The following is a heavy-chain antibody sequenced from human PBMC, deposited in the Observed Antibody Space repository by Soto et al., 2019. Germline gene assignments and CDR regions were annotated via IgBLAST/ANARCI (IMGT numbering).Heavy chain of an antibody. CDR1: GYSFTSYW. Sequence: PGESVKISCKGSGYSFTSYWISWVRQMPGKGLEWMGRIDPSDSYTNYSPSFQGHVTISADKSISTAYLQWSSLKASDTAMYYCARLPYSSSSHELYYYYGMDVWGQGTTVTVSS. D-gene: IGHD6-6*01. J-gene: IGHJ6*02. CDR2: IDPSDSYT. CDR3: ARLPYSSSSHELYYYYGMDV. V-gene: IGHV5-10-1*01.